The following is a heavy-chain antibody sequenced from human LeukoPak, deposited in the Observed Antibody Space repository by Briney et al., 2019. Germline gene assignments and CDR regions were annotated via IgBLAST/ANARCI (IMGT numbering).Heavy chain of an antibody. CDR1: GFTFSSYW. V-gene: IGHV3-74*01. Sequence: GRSLRLSCAASGFTFSSYWMHWVRQAPGKGLVWVSRINSDGSSTTYADSVKGRFTISRDNAKNTLYLQMNSLRAEDTAMFYCARVAGDYAWFDSWGQGTLVTVSS. CDR3: ARVAGDYAWFDS. D-gene: IGHD4-17*01. J-gene: IGHJ5*01. CDR2: INSDGSST.